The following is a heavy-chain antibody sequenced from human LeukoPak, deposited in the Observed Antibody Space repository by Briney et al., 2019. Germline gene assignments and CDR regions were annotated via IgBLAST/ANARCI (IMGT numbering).Heavy chain of an antibody. CDR1: GFSFSGHR. Sequence: GGSLRLSCTASGFSFSGHRMHWARQLPGKGLVWVSRISPTGSTTSYADSVKGRFTASKDDARKSMYLQMNSLRVEDTAVYYCAKDRANWAIDDWGQGTQVTVSS. CDR3: AKDRANWAIDD. J-gene: IGHJ4*02. V-gene: IGHV3-74*01. CDR2: ISPTGSTT. D-gene: IGHD3-16*01.